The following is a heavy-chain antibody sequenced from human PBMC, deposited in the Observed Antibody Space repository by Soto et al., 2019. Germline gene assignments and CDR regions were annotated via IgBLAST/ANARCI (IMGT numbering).Heavy chain of an antibody. V-gene: IGHV1-69*06. J-gene: IGHJ6*02. D-gene: IGHD1-26*01. CDR2: IIPIFGTA. Sequence: SCKASGGTFSSYAISWVRQAPGQGLEWMGGIIPIFGTANYAQKFQGRVTITADKSTSTAYMELSSLRSEDTAVYYCARVRGGDYYYYGMDVWGQGTTVTVSS. CDR1: GGTFSSYA. CDR3: ARVRGGDYYYYGMDV.